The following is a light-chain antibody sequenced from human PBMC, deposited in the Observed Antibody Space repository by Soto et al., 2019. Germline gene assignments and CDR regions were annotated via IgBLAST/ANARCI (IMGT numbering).Light chain of an antibody. J-gene: IGKJ2*01. CDR3: QQRSNWPPT. CDR2: ETD. CDR1: QSVSNF. Sequence: EIVLTQSPATLSLSPGETATLSCRASQSVSNFLAWYQQKSGQAPRLLIYETDHRATGISDRFSGSGSGTDFALTITSLEPEDFAVYHCQQRSNWPPTFGQGSNLEIK. V-gene: IGKV3-11*01.